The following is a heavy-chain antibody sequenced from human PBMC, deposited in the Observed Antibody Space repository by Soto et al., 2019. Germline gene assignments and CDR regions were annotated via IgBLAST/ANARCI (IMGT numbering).Heavy chain of an antibody. CDR2: ISSSSSYI. J-gene: IGHJ3*02. CDR1: GFTFSSYS. V-gene: IGHV3-21*01. D-gene: IGHD5-12*01. Sequence: EVQLVESGGGLVKPGGSLRLSCAASGFTFSSYSMNWVRQAPGKGLEWVSSISSSSSYIYYADSVKGRFTISRDNAKNSLYLQMNSLRAEDTAVYYCERGRRDGYKFDAFDIWGQGTMVTVS. CDR3: ERGRRDGYKFDAFDI.